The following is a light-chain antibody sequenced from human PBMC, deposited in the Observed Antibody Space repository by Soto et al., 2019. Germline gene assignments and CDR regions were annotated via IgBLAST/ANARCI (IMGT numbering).Light chain of an antibody. CDR2: DTS. CDR3: QQRSSWPLT. V-gene: IGKV3-11*02. Sequence: EIVLTQSPVTLSLSPGERVTLSCRASQSVNTYLTWHQQRPGQAPRLLIYDTSNRATGIPPRFNGSGSERDFTLTISSLEPEDSALYYCQQRSSWPLTFGGGTKVEIK. J-gene: IGKJ4*01. CDR1: QSVNTY.